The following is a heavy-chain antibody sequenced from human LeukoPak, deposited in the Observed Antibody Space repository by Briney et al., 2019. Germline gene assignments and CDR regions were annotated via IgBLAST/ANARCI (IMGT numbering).Heavy chain of an antibody. CDR3: ARYGDSSVYYSADAFDI. CDR1: GFTFSSYG. V-gene: IGHV3-33*01. J-gene: IGHJ3*02. Sequence: GRSLRLSCAASGFTFSSYGMHWVRQAPGKGLEWVAVIWYDGSNKYYADSVKGRFTISRDNSKNTLYLQMNSLRVEDTAVYYCARYGDSSVYYSADAFDIWGQGTKVTVSS. CDR2: IWYDGSNK. D-gene: IGHD3-22*01.